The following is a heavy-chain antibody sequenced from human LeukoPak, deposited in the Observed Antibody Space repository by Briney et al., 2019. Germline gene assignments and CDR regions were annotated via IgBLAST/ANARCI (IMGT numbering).Heavy chain of an antibody. V-gene: IGHV3-23*01. D-gene: IGHD3-16*01. CDR1: GFTFSSYV. J-gene: IGHJ4*02. CDR2: ISGSGGST. CDR3: AKEGPGGGGYFDY. Sequence: GGSLRLSCAASGFTFSSYVMSWVRQAPGKGLEWVSGISGSGGSTYYADSVKGRFTISRDNSKKMYLQMNSLGAEDTAVYYCAKEGPGGGGYFDYRGQGTLVTVSS.